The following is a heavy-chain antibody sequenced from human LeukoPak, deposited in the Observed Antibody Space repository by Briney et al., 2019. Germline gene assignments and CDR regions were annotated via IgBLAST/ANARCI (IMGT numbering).Heavy chain of an antibody. V-gene: IGHV3-49*04. CDR3: TRGCRRWAEAGTKYYFDC. D-gene: IGHD6-19*01. CDR2: IRSKAYGGTT. Sequence: GGSLRLSCTTSGFTFADYAMGWVRQAPGKGLEWVGFIRSKAYGGTTEYAASVKGRFTVSRDDSKSIAYLQMNSLKTEDTALYYCTRGCRRWAEAGTKYYFDCWGQGTLVTVSS. J-gene: IGHJ4*02. CDR1: GFTFADYA.